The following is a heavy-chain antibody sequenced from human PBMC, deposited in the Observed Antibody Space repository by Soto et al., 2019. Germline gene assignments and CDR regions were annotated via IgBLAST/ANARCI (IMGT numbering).Heavy chain of an antibody. V-gene: IGHV4-34*01. CDR3: ARSRGRYGSGSQGRYYGMDV. Sequence: PSETLSLTCAVYGGSFSGYYWSWIRQPPGKGLEWIGEINHSGSTNYNPSLKSRVTISVDTSKNQSSLKLSSVTAAETAVYYGARSRGRYGSGSQGRYYGMDVWGQGTTVT. D-gene: IGHD3-10*01. J-gene: IGHJ6*02. CDR2: INHSGST. CDR1: GGSFSGYY.